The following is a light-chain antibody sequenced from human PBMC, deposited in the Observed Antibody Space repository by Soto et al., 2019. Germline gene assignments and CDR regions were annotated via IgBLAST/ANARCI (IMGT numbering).Light chain of an antibody. J-gene: IGKJ2*01. Sequence: EVMMTQSPLSLPVTLGQPASISCRSSQSLAYIDGNTYLTWFHQRPGQSPRRLIYNVSTRDSGXRXRVXGCGSCPDFTLKISRLEAEDVGIYYCMQSTHCPPYTFGQGTKLEIK. V-gene: IGKV2-30*01. CDR2: NVS. CDR3: MQSTHCPPYT. CDR1: QSLAYIDGNTY.